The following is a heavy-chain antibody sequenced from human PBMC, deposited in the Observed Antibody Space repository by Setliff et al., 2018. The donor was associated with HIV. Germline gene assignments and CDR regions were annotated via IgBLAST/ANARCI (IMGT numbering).Heavy chain of an antibody. D-gene: IGHD6-13*01. Sequence: SETLSLTCTVAGGSISTGSYYWSWIRQPAGKGLEWIGHIYISGSANYNPSLKSRVTISVDTSKNHFSLKLSSVSAADTAVYYCVRHTDPPGSSWIFYYYYKDRWGEGTTGTVSS. V-gene: IGHV4-61*09. CDR2: IYISGSA. CDR3: VRHTDPPGSSWIFYYYYKDR. J-gene: IGHJ6*03. CDR1: GGSISTGSYY.